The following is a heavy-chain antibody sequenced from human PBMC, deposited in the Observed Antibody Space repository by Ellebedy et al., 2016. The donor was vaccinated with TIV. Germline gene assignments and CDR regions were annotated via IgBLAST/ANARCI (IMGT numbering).Heavy chain of an antibody. CDR1: GFSFSTYS. Sequence: PGGSLRLSCAASGFSFSTYSMNWVRQAPGKGLEWVSSISSSSRYIYYADSVKGRFTISRDNAKNSLYLQMNTLSAEDTAVYYCATQRRGVPSSNEYEPLDSWGQGTMVTVS. V-gene: IGHV3-21*04. CDR2: ISSSSRYI. D-gene: IGHD2/OR15-2a*01. CDR3: ATQRRGVPSSNEYEPLDS. J-gene: IGHJ3*02.